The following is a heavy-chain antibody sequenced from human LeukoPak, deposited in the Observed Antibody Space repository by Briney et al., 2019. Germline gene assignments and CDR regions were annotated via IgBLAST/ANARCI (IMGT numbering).Heavy chain of an antibody. CDR2: IYHDAAT. D-gene: IGHD5-12*01. CDR3: ARAQVASRIRLEH. V-gene: IGHV4-59*01. Sequence: PSETLSLTCTVSGGSIRSYYYNWIRQTPVKGLEWIGYIYHDAATSYNPSLKSRVTMSVDTSKNQFSLTLISATAADTAVYYCARAQVASRIRLEHWGQGILVTVSS. J-gene: IGHJ1*01. CDR1: GGSIRSYY.